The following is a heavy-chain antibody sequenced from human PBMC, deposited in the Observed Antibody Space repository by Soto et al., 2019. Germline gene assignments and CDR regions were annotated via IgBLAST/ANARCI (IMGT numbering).Heavy chain of an antibody. D-gene: IGHD6-13*01. J-gene: IGHJ3*01. CDR1: GGTFSSYA. Sequence: QVQLVQSGAEVKKPGSSVKVSCKASGGTFSSYAISWVRQAPGQGLEWMGGIIPIFGTANYAQKFQGRVTITADESTSTAYMELSTLRSEDTAVYYCARVNRYSSSWYYAFDFWGQGTMVTASS. CDR2: IIPIFGTA. CDR3: ARVNRYSSSWYYAFDF. V-gene: IGHV1-69*01.